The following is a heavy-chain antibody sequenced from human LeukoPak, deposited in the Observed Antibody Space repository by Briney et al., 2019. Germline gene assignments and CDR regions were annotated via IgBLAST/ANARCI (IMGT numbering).Heavy chain of an antibody. CDR3: AKNLRYFDWCIDY. CDR2: ISYDGSNK. V-gene: IGHV3-30*18. Sequence: GRSLRLSCAASGCTFSSYGMHWVRQAPGKGLEWVAVISYDGSNKYYADSVKGRLTISRDNSKNTLYLQMNRLRAEDTAVYYCAKNLRYFDWCIDYWGQGTLVTVSS. CDR1: GCTFSSYG. J-gene: IGHJ4*02. D-gene: IGHD3-9*01.